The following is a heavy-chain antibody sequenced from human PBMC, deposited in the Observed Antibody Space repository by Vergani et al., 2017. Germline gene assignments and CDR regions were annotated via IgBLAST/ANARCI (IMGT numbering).Heavy chain of an antibody. J-gene: IGHJ6*02. Sequence: QVQLQESGPGLVKPSQTLSLTCTVSGGSISSGSYYWSWIRQPAGKGLEWIGRIHTSGSTNYNPSLKSRFTNSVDTSKNQFSLKLSSVTAADTAVYYCARSKLSVGYPDYYYYYGRDVWGQGTTVTVSS. V-gene: IGHV4-61*02. CDR2: IHTSGST. CDR1: GGSISSGSYY. D-gene: IGHD2-8*01. CDR3: ARSKLSVGYPDYYYYYGRDV.